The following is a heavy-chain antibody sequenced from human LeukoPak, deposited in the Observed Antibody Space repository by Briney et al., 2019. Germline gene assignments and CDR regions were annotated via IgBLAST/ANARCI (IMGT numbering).Heavy chain of an antibody. CDR1: GGSISSSSYY. V-gene: IGHV4-39*01. J-gene: IGHJ4*02. Sequence: SETLSLTCTVSGGSISSSSYYWGWIRQPPGKGLEWIGSIYYSGSTHYNPSLKSRVTISVDTSKNQFSLKLSSVTAADTAVYYCARPGHYYGSGSYGIDYWGQGTLVTVSS. CDR3: ARPGHYYGSGSYGIDY. CDR2: IYYSGST. D-gene: IGHD3-10*01.